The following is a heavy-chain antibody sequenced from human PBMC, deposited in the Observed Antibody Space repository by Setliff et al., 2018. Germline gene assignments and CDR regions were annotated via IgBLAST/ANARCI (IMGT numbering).Heavy chain of an antibody. V-gene: IGHV4-61*01. CDR2: VYYTGTA. Sequence: SETLSLTCTVSDDSISSRHYYWSWIRQPPGKALEFIGYVYYTGTANYDPSLKSRVTPSVDTSKNQFSLKLGSVIAADTAVYYCARGGTYRYFDYWGQGTLVTVSS. CDR1: DDSISSRHYY. CDR3: ARGGTYRYFDY. D-gene: IGHD1-26*01. J-gene: IGHJ4*02.